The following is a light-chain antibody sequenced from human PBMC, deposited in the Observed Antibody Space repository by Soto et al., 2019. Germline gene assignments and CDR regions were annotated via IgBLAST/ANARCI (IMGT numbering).Light chain of an antibody. J-gene: IGKJ4*01. CDR2: DAS. V-gene: IGKV3-11*01. Sequence: EIVLTQSPATLSLSPGESATLSCRTSQSVSKYLAWYQQKPGQAPRLLIYDASSRATGIPARFSGSGSGTDFTLTISSLEPEDFAVYYCQQRSNWPPLTFGGGTKVDIK. CDR3: QQRSNWPPLT. CDR1: QSVSKY.